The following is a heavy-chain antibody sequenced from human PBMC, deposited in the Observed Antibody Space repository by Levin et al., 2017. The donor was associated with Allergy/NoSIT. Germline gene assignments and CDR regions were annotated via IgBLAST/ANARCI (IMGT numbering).Heavy chain of an antibody. CDR2: IKSKNNGGTT. J-gene: IGHJ4*02. CDR1: GFTFSDAW. CDR3: TAGSAWPGRWESDY. V-gene: IGHV3-15*01. Sequence: GESLKISCATSGFTFSDAWMNWVRQAPGKGLEWVGRIKSKNNGGTTDYAAAVKGRFTISRDDSTNSLFLQMNSLRTDDTAVYYCTAGSAWPGRWESDYWGQGTLVTVSS. D-gene: IGHD4-23*01.